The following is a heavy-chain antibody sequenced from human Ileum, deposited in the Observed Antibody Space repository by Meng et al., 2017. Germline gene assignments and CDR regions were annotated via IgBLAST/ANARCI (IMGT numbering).Heavy chain of an antibody. V-gene: IGHV3-74*01. CDR3: ARDRAYYDIFTGYYPSWFDP. D-gene: IGHD3-9*01. CDR2: INSDGSST. Sequence: GGSLRLSCAASGFTFSSYWMHWFRQSPGKGLVWVSRINSDGSSTSYADSVKGRFTISRDNAKNTLYLQMNSLRAEDTAVYYCARDRAYYDIFTGYYPSWFDPWGQGTLVTVS. J-gene: IGHJ5*02. CDR1: GFTFSSYW.